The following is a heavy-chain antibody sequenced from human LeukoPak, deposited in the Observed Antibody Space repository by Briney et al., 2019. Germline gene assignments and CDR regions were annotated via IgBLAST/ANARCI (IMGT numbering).Heavy chain of an antibody. CDR3: AREAALRD. Sequence: GGSLRLSCAASGFTFSNSAMSWVRQAPGKGLEWVSYISGSGTTIYYAASVKGRFTISRDNAKNSLYLQMNSMRAEDTAVYYCAREAALRDWGQGTRVTVSS. J-gene: IGHJ4*02. CDR2: ISGSGTTI. CDR1: GFTFSNSA. V-gene: IGHV3-48*03. D-gene: IGHD4-17*01.